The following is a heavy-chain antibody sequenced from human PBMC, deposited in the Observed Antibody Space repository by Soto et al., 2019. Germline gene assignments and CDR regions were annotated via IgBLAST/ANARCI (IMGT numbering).Heavy chain of an antibody. D-gene: IGHD1-26*01. CDR1: CGSFSGYY. V-gene: IGHV4-34*01. J-gene: IGHJ4*02. CDR3: ARAPLGATVPLFDY. CDR2: INHSGST. Sequence: SETLSLTCAVYCGSFSGYYWSWIRQPPGKGLEWIGEINHSGSTNYNPSLKSRVTISVDTSKNQFSLKLSSVTAADTAVYYCARAPLGATVPLFDYWGQGTLVTVSS.